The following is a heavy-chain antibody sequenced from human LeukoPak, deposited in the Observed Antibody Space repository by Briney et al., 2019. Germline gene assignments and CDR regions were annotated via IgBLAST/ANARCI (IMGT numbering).Heavy chain of an antibody. CDR1: GGSISSSSYY. CDR3: ARLIVGVNRNYFDF. Sequence: PSETLSLTCTVSGGSISSSSYYWGWIRQPPGKGLEWIGSIYYSGSTYYNPSLKSRVTISVETSKNQFSLKLRSVTAADRAVYYCARLIVGVNRNYFDFWSRGTLVTVSS. V-gene: IGHV4-39*01. CDR2: IYYSGST. D-gene: IGHD1-26*01. J-gene: IGHJ4*02.